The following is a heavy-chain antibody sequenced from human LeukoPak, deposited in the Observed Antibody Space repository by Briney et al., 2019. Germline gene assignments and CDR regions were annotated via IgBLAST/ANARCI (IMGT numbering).Heavy chain of an antibody. CDR2: IYYSGST. V-gene: IGHV4-39*01. J-gene: IGHJ3*02. CDR3: ARHRVVSYAFDI. D-gene: IGHD3-10*01. CDR1: GGSISSSSYY. Sequence: SETLSLTCTVSGGSISSSSYYWGWIRQPPGKGLEWIGSIYYSGSTYYNPSLKSRVTISVDTSKNQFSLKLSSVAAADTAVYYCARHRVVSYAFDIWGQGTMVTVSS.